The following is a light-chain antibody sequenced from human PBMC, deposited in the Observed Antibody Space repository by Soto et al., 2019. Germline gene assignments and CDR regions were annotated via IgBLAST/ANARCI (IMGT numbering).Light chain of an antibody. CDR2: EVN. Sequence: QSVLPQPASVSGSPGQSITVSCTGTSSDVGAYNSVSWYQQEPGKAPKLMIYEVNNRFSGISNRFSGSKSGNTASLTISGLQAEDEADYYCSSYTTTNTYVFGTGTKLTVL. CDR3: SSYTTTNTYV. CDR1: SSDVGAYNS. V-gene: IGLV2-14*01. J-gene: IGLJ1*01.